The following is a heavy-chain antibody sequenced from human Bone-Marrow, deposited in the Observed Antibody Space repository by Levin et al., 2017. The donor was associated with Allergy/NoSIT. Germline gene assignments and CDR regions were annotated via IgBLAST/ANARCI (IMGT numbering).Heavy chain of an antibody. Sequence: GESLKISCKASGYTFTSYAMNWVRQAPGQGLEWMGWINTNTGNPTYAQAFTGRFVFSLDTSVSTAYLQISSLKAEDTAVYYCARAGITIFGVVIMLENFDYWGQGTLVTVSS. V-gene: IGHV7-4-1*02. D-gene: IGHD3-3*01. CDR1: GYTFTSYA. CDR3: ARAGITIFGVVIMLENFDY. J-gene: IGHJ4*02. CDR2: INTNTGNP.